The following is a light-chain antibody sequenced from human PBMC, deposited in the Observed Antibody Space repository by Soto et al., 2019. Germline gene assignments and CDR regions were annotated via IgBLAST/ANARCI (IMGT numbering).Light chain of an antibody. CDR3: SSYTTDTTWV. CDR1: SSDVGAYDY. V-gene: IGLV2-14*01. CDR2: EVS. Sequence: QSALTQPASASGSPGQSITISCTGTSSDVGAYDYVSWYQQHPGTAPKLIISEVSNRPSGVSDRFSGSKSANTASLTISGLQAEDEADYYCSSYTTDTTWVFGGGTKLTVL. J-gene: IGLJ3*02.